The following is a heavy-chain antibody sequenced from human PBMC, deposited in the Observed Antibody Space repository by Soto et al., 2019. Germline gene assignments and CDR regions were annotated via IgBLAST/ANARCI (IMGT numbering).Heavy chain of an antibody. J-gene: IGHJ4*02. Sequence: PGESLKISCKGSGYSFTSYWIGWVRQMPGKGLEWMGIIYPGDSDTRYSPSFQGQVTISADKSISTAYLQWSSLKASDTAMYYCARQLDTAMDHFDDWGQGTLVPGSS. CDR1: GYSFTSYW. CDR2: IYPGDSDT. CDR3: ARQLDTAMDHFDD. D-gene: IGHD5-18*01. V-gene: IGHV5-51*01.